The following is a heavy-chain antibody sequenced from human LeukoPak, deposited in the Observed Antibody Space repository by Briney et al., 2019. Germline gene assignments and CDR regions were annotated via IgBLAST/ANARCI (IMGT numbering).Heavy chain of an antibody. V-gene: IGHV3-21*01. D-gene: IGHD3-10*01. CDR2: ISSSSSYI. CDR3: ARDILYGSGSYYNALFYYYGMDV. Sequence: GGSLRLSCAASGFTFSSYSMNWVRQAPGKGLEWVSSISSSSSYIYYADSVKGRFTISRDKAKNSLYLQMNSLRAEDTAVYYCARDILYGSGSYYNALFYYYGMDVWGQGTTVTVSS. J-gene: IGHJ6*02. CDR1: GFTFSSYS.